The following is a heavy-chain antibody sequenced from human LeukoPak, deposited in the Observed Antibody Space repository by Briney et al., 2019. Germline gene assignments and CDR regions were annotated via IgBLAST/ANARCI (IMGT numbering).Heavy chain of an antibody. J-gene: IGHJ3*02. CDR1: GGSISSSSYY. CDR2: IYTSGST. D-gene: IGHD3-10*01. V-gene: IGHV4-61*02. CDR3: ARNGGFGELFGAFDI. Sequence: SETLSLTCTVSGGSISSSSYYWSWIRQPAGKGLEWIGRIYTSGSTNYNPSLKSRVTISVDTSKNRFSLKLSSVTAADTAVYYCARNGGFGELFGAFDIWGQGTMVTVSS.